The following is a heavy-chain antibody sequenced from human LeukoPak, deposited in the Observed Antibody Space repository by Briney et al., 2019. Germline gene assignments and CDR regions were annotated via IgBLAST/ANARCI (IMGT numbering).Heavy chain of an antibody. CDR2: ISSRSSNK. CDR3: ARDPYSGNYGNYYYYYMDV. D-gene: IGHD1-26*01. Sequence: GGSLRLSCAASGFTFSNHYMSWIRQAPGKGLVWVSYISSRSSNKYYADSVKGRFTISRDNAKNSLYLQMDSLGPEDTAVYYCARDPYSGNYGNYYYYYMDVWGKGTTVTISS. J-gene: IGHJ6*03. V-gene: IGHV3-11*04. CDR1: GFTFSNHY.